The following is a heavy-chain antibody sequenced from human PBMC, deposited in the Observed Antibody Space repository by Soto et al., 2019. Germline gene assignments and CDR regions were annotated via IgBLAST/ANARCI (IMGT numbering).Heavy chain of an antibody. CDR1: GYTFTSYG. CDR3: GREFSSSCHDY. J-gene: IGHJ4*02. D-gene: IGHD6-13*01. CDR2: ISASNGNT. V-gene: IGHV1-18*01. Sequence: QVQLVQSGAEVKKPGASVKVSGKASGYTFTSYGIRWVRQAPGQGLEWMGWISASNGNTNYAQKLQSRVTMTTDTSTSKAYMELRSLISDDTAVYYCGREFSSSCHDYWGQGTLVTVSS.